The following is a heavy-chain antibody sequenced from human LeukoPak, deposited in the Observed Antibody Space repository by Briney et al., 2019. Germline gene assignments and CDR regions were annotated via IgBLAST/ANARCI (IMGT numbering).Heavy chain of an antibody. CDR2: VSSGFHA. CDR1: GFTLGSHD. J-gene: IGHJ4*02. Sequence: PGGSLRLSCEASGFTLGSHDMHWVRQIPGQGLEWVAAVSSGFHAFFADSVQGRFTVSREDARNSLYLQMNSLRAGDTAVYYCVREARGYHYTYFDYWGQGTLVTVSS. D-gene: IGHD4-11*01. CDR3: VREARGYHYTYFDY. V-gene: IGHV3-13*01.